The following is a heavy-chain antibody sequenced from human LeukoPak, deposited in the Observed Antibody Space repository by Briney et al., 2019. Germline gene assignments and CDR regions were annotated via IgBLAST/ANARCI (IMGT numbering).Heavy chain of an antibody. V-gene: IGHV3-7*01. CDR2: IKQDGSEE. J-gene: IGHJ4*02. Sequence: GGSLRLSCAASGFTFSTYWMTWVRQAPGKGLEWVANIKQDGSEELYVDSVKGRFTISRDNAKNSLYLQMNSLRVEDTAVYYCVRPFDYWGQGTLVNVSS. CDR3: VRPFDY. CDR1: GFTFSTYW.